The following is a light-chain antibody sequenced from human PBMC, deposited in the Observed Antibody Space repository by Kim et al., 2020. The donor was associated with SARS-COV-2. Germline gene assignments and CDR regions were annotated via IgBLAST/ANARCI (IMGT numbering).Light chain of an antibody. CDR1: SSDIGSYNR. J-gene: IGLJ3*02. V-gene: IGLV2-18*02. CDR2: EVN. Sequence: QSALTQPPSVSGSPGQSVTISCTGTSSDIGSYNRVSWYQQPPGTAPKLMIYEVNNRPSGVPDRFSGSKSGNTASLTISGLQAEDEADYYCSSYTSSITWVFGGGTQLTV. CDR3: SSYTSSITWV.